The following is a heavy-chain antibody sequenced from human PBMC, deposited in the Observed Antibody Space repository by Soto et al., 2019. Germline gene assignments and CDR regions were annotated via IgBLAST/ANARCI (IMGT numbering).Heavy chain of an antibody. CDR2: INIDGSST. J-gene: IGHJ5*02. D-gene: IGHD2-15*01. V-gene: IGHV3-74*01. CDR1: GFTFSSYW. Sequence: GXSLRLSCAASGFTFSSYWMHWVRQAPGKGLVRVSRINIDGSSTSYADSVKGRFTISRDNAKNTLYLQMNSLRVEDTAVYYCARGRGYCSGSSCYVDLWGQGTLVPVS. CDR3: ARGRGYCSGSSCYVDL.